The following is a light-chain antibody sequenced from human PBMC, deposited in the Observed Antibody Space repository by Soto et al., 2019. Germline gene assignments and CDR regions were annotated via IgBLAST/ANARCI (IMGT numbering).Light chain of an antibody. J-gene: IGKJ1*01. CDR1: QSVSSSY. CDR3: QQYGSPHKT. Sequence: EIVLTQSPGTLSLSPGEGSTLCCRASQSVSSSYLAWYQQKRGQAPRLLIYGASSRATGIPDRFSGSGSGTDFTLTISRLEPEDFAVYFCQQYGSPHKTFSQGTKVDIK. CDR2: GAS. V-gene: IGKV3-20*01.